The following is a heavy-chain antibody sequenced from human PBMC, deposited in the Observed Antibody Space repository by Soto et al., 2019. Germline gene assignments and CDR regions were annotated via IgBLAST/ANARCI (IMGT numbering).Heavy chain of an antibody. V-gene: IGHV1-2*02. CDR1: GYMFTGFY. CDR2: INPNNGVT. J-gene: IGHJ4*02. CDR3: AKLSAGINQPTLTTVMTVLDF. Sequence: ASVKVSCKASGYMFTGFYLHWVRQAPGQGLEWMGWINPNNGVTTYAKNFQGRVTMTRDSSISTAYMELSSLRLTSVTAADTAVYFCAKLSAGINQPTLTTVMTVLDFWGQGVLVTVSS. D-gene: IGHD2-21*02.